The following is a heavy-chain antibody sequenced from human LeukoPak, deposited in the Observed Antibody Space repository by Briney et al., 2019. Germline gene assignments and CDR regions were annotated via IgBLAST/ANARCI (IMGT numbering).Heavy chain of an antibody. CDR3: ARDHNGYYYMDV. CDR2: INPNSGGT. J-gene: IGHJ6*03. Sequence: GASVKVSCKTSGYTFTDYYMHWVRQAPGQGLEWMGWINPNSGGTNYAQKFQGRVTMTRDTSISTAYMELSRLRSDDTAVYYCARDHNGYYYMDVWGKGATVTVSS. D-gene: IGHD2-8*01. V-gene: IGHV1-2*02. CDR1: GYTFTDYY.